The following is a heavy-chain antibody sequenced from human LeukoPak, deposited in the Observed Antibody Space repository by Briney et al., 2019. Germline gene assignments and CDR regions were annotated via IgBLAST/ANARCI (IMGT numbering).Heavy chain of an antibody. CDR2: IYYSGST. V-gene: IGHV4-39*01. Sequence: SETLSLTSTVSGGSISSSSYYWGWIRQPPGKRLEWIGSIYYSGSTYYNPSLKSRVTISVDTSKNQFSLKLSSVTAADTAVYYCARQGTYSSSWYFAFDIWGQGTMVTVSS. CDR1: GGSISSSSYY. J-gene: IGHJ3*02. CDR3: ARQGTYSSSWYFAFDI. D-gene: IGHD6-13*01.